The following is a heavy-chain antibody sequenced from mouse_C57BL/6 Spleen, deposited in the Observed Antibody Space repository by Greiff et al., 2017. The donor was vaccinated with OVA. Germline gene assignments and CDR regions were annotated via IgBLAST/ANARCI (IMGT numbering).Heavy chain of an antibody. V-gene: IGHV5-4*01. J-gene: IGHJ1*03. CDR3: ARAPYYCGSSHWYFDV. CDR1: GFTFSSYA. Sequence: DVHLVESGGGLVKPGGSLKLSCAASGFTFSSYAMSWVRQTPEKRLEWVATISDGGSYTYYPDNVKGRFTISRDNAKNNLYLQMSHLKSEDTAMYYCARAPYYCGSSHWYFDVWGTGTTVTVSS. CDR2: ISDGGSYT. D-gene: IGHD1-1*01.